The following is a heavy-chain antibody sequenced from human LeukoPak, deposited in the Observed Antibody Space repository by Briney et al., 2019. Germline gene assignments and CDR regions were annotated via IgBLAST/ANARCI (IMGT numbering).Heavy chain of an antibody. D-gene: IGHD3-10*01. V-gene: IGHV3-30*02. CDR2: IRNDGSDK. Sequence: GGSLRLSCEASGFTFSDHYMDWVRQAPGKGLEWVAFIRNDGSDKYYAVSVKGRFTISRDNSKNTLYLQMNSLRAEDTALYYCAKDRAFGQFLWGNDYWGQGTLVTVSS. J-gene: IGHJ4*02. CDR1: GFTFSDHY. CDR3: AKDRAFGQFLWGNDY.